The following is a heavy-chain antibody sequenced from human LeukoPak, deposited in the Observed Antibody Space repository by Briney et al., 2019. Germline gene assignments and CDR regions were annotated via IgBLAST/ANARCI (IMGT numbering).Heavy chain of an antibody. CDR3: AHRRSGFGAVAGTIY. CDR1: GFSLSTSGVG. D-gene: IGHD6-19*01. V-gene: IGHV2-5*01. J-gene: IGHJ4*02. Sequence: SGPTLVKPIQTLTLTCTFSGFSLSTSGVGVGWIRQPPGKALEWLALIYWNDDKRYSPSLKSRLTITKDTSKNQVVLTMTNMDPVDTATYYCAHRRSGFGAVAGTIYWGQGTLVTVSS. CDR2: IYWNDDK.